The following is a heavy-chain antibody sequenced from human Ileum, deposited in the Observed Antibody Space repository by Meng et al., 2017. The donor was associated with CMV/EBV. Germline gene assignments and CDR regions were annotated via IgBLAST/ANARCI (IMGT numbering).Heavy chain of an antibody. Sequence: GESLKISCAASGFTFSSYAMSWVRQAPGKGLEWVSAISGSGGSTYYADSVKGRFTISRDNSKNTLYLQMNSLRAEDTAVYYCAKDGGGLDSPELFDYWGQGTLVTVSS. D-gene: IGHD3/OR15-3a*01. CDR3: AKDGGGLDSPELFDY. CDR1: GFTFSSYA. CDR2: ISGSGGST. J-gene: IGHJ4*02. V-gene: IGHV3-23*01.